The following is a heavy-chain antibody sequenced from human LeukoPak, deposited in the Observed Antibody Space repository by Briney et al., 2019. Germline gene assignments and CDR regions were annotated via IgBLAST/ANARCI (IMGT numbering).Heavy chain of an antibody. D-gene: IGHD1-20*01. CDR3: ARVGNWNYADY. CDR2: IYYSGST. Sequence: SETLSLTCTVSGGSISSYYWSWIRQPPGKGLEWIGYIYYSGSTNYNPSLKSPVTISVDTSKNQFSLKLSSVTAADTAVYYCARVGNWNYADYWGQGTLVTVSS. J-gene: IGHJ4*02. V-gene: IGHV4-59*01. CDR1: GGSISSYY.